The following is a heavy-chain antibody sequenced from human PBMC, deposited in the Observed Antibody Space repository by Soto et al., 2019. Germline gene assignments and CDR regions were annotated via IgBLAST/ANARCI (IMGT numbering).Heavy chain of an antibody. V-gene: IGHV4-30-4*01. CDR3: VGTGTTDDF. CDR2: IFYSGDT. J-gene: IGHJ1*01. CDR1: GASVNTGDYY. Sequence: VQLQGSGPRLVKPSQTLSLTCTVSGASVNTGDYYWSYIRQSPGKGLEWLGYIFYSGDTYYNPSLKSRATISLNTSRNQISLTLTSVTDADTAVYFCVGTGTTDDFWGQGTLVTVSS. D-gene: IGHD1-7*01.